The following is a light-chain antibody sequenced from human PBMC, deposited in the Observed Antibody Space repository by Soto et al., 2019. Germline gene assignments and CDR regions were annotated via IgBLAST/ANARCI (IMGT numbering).Light chain of an antibody. Sequence: EIVLTQSPATLSLSPVERATLSFRASQSVSSYLAWYQQKPGQAPRLLIYGASTRATGIPARFSGSGSGTDFTLTISSLEPEDSGVYYCQQRWRWPSNTFGQGTRLEIK. J-gene: IGKJ5*01. CDR2: GAS. V-gene: IGKV3-11*01. CDR3: QQRWRWPSNT. CDR1: QSVSSY.